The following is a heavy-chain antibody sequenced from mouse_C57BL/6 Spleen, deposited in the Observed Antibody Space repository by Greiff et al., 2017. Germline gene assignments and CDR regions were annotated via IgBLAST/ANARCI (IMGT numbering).Heavy chain of an antibody. V-gene: IGHV3-6*01. CDR3: ARVNDGYYAFFAY. Sequence: EVKLVESGPGLVKPSQSLSLTCSVTGYSITSGYYWNWIRQFPGNKLEWMGYISYDGSNNYNPSLKNRISITRDTSKNQFFLKLNSVTTEDTATYYCARVNDGYYAFFAYWGQGTLVTVSA. J-gene: IGHJ3*01. D-gene: IGHD2-3*01. CDR2: ISYDGSN. CDR1: GYSITSGYY.